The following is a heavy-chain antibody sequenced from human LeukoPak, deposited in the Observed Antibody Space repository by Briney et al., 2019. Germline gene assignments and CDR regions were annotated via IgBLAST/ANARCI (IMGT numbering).Heavy chain of an antibody. V-gene: IGHV3-73*01. CDR2: IRSKANSYAT. D-gene: IGHD2-15*01. CDR1: GFTFSGSA. J-gene: IGHJ4*02. Sequence: GGSLRLSCAASGFTFSGSAMHWVRQASGKGLEWVGRIRSKANSYATAYAASVKGRFTISRDDSKNTAYLQMNSLKTEDTAVYYCTTVVVAANGGDYWGQGTLVTVSS. CDR3: TTVVVAANGGDY.